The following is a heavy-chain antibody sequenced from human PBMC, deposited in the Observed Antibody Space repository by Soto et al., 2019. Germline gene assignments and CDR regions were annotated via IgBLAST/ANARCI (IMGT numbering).Heavy chain of an antibody. CDR2: IGSDGLKK. J-gene: IGHJ4*02. CDR3: ASEGSNYRHFDY. D-gene: IGHD3-10*01. CDR1: GFTFSSHV. Sequence: QVQLVESGGGVVQPGGSLRLSCAASGFTFSSHVMHWVRQAPGEGTEWVAAIGSDGLKKHYGVAATGRFSISRDNPKNEVYLQLNRLRAEDPAIYYCASEGSNYRHFDYWGRGILVTVSS. V-gene: IGHV3-33*01.